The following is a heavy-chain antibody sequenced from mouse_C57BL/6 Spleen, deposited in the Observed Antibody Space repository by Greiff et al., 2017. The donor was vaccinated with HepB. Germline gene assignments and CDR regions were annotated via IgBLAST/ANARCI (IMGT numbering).Heavy chain of an antibody. CDR1: GYTFTSYW. CDR3: ARRTAQATSFDY. J-gene: IGHJ2*01. V-gene: IGHV1-61*01. CDR2: IYPSDSET. Sequence: VQLQQPGAELVRPGSSVKLSCKASGYTFTSYWMDWVKQRPGQGLEWIGNIYPSDSETHYNQKFKDKATLTVDKSSSTAYMQLSSLTSEDSAVYYCARRTAQATSFDYWGQGTTLTVSS. D-gene: IGHD3-2*02.